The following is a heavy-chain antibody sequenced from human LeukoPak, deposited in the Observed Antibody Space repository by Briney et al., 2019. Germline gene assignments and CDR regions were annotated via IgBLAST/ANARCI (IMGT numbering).Heavy chain of an antibody. D-gene: IGHD2-15*01. CDR2: ISGSGGST. V-gene: IGHV3-23*01. Sequence: PGGSLRLSCAASGFTFSSYAMSWVRQAPGKGLEWVSAISGSGGSTYYADSVKGRFTISRDNSKNTLYLQMNSLRAEDTAVYYCARQGYCSGGSCSAPELDYWGQGTLVTVSS. CDR3: ARQGYCSGGSCSAPELDY. J-gene: IGHJ4*02. CDR1: GFTFSSYA.